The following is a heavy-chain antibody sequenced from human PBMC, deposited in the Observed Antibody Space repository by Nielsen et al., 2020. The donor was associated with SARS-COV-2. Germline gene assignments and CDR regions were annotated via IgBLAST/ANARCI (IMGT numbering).Heavy chain of an antibody. J-gene: IGHJ5*02. Sequence: ASVQVSCKASGYTFTSYGISWVGQAPGQGLEGMGWISAYNGNTNYAQKLQGRVTMTTDTSTNTAYLELRSLRSDDTAVYYCARVGNYYGSLDPWGQGTLVTVSS. D-gene: IGHD3-22*01. V-gene: IGHV1-18*01. CDR3: ARVGNYYGSLDP. CDR1: GYTFTSYG. CDR2: ISAYNGNT.